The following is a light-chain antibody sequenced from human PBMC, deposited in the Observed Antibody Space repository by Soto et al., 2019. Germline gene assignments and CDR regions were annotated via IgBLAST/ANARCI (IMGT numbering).Light chain of an antibody. CDR2: DVS. V-gene: IGLV2-14*01. J-gene: IGLJ2*01. CDR3: SSYTSSSTLV. CDR1: SSDVGGYNY. Sequence: QSALTQPASVSGSPGQSITISCTGTSSDVGGYNYVSWYQQHPGKAPKLMIYDVSNRPSGVSNRFSGPKSGNTASLTISGLQAEDEADYYCSSYTSSSTLVFGGGTKRTVL.